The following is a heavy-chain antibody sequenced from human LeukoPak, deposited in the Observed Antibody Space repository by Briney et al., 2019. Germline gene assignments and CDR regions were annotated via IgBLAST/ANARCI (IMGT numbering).Heavy chain of an antibody. CDR3: ASGLGYCSSTSCYSNWFHP. Sequence: SETLSLTCTVSGGSISSSSYYWGWIRQPPGKGLEWIGSIYYSGSTYYNPSLKSRVTISVDTSKNQFSLKLSSVTAADTAVYYCASGLGYCSSTSCYSNWFHPWGQGTLVTVSS. CDR1: GGSISSSSYY. J-gene: IGHJ5*02. D-gene: IGHD2-2*01. CDR2: IYYSGST. V-gene: IGHV4-39*01.